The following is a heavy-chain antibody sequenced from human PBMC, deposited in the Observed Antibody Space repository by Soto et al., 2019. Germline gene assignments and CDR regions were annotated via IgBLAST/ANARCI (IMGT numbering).Heavy chain of an antibody. CDR1: GYTFTSYA. Sequence: GASVKVSCKASGYTFTSYAISWVRQAPGQGLEWMGGIIPIFGTANYAQKFQGRVTITADESTSTAYMELSSLRSEDTAVYYCARAVVTPGWFDPWGQGTLVTVSS. CDR3: ARAVVTPGWFDP. CDR2: IIPIFGTA. D-gene: IGHD2-21*02. J-gene: IGHJ5*02. V-gene: IGHV1-69*13.